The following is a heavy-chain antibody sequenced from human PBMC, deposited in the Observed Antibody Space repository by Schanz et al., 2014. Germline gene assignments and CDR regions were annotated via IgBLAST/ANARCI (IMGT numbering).Heavy chain of an antibody. V-gene: IGHV3-21*04. J-gene: IGHJ6*02. CDR2: ISSSGSYI. Sequence: VQMVESGGGVVQPGRSLRLSCAASGFIFSSYGLHWVRQAPGKGLEWVSSISSSGSYIYYADSVKGRFTISRDNSENTLYLQMNSLSADDTAVFYCAKGMGYCSGGTCYDYYYYGLDVWGQGTTVTVSS. D-gene: IGHD2-15*01. CDR1: GFIFSSYG. CDR3: AKGMGYCSGGTCYDYYYYGLDV.